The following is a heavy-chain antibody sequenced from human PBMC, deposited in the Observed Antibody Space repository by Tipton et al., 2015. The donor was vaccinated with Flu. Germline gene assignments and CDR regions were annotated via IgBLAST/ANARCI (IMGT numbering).Heavy chain of an antibody. D-gene: IGHD2-15*01. CDR2: IYYSGGT. CDR1: GGSISSSSYY. Sequence: LRLSCTVSGGSISSSSYYWGWIRQPPGKGLEWIGSIYYSGGTYYNPSLKSRVTISVDMSKNQFSLKLSSVTAADTAVYYCARDGLYCSGGSCYIDYWGQGTLVTVSS. CDR3: ARDGLYCSGGSCYIDY. V-gene: IGHV4-39*07. J-gene: IGHJ4*02.